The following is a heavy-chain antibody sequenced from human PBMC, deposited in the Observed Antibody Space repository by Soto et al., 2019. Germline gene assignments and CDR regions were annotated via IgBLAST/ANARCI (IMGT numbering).Heavy chain of an antibody. J-gene: IGHJ6*02. V-gene: IGHV5-10-1*01. Sequence: GESLKVSCQGSGHSFPDYRITWVRQMPGKGLEWMVRIDPSDSYTNYSPYFQAHIPIPADKSIDNAYLQWSSLEATGTAIYYGARRQSALGGTDGTRNNSYYYGLDVWGQGTAVTVSS. CDR2: IDPSDSYT. D-gene: IGHD3-10*01. CDR1: GHSFPDYR. CDR3: ARRQSALGGTDGTRNNSYYYGLDV.